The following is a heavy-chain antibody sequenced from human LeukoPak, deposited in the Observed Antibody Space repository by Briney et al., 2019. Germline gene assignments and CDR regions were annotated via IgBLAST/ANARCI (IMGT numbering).Heavy chain of an antibody. D-gene: IGHD5-18*01. CDR1: GFNFDNAW. Sequence: GGSLRLSCATSGFNFDNAWMNWVRQAPGKGLEWVSALYIGGNTYYADSVRGRFTISRDNSKNTLYLQMNSLRAEDTAIYYCTTTAGYNYGQYWGQGTLVTVSS. CDR2: LYIGGNT. J-gene: IGHJ4*02. V-gene: IGHV3-53*01. CDR3: TTTAGYNYGQY.